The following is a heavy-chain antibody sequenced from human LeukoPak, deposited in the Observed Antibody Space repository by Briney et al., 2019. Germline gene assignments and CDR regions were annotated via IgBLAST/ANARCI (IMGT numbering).Heavy chain of an antibody. J-gene: IGHJ3*02. CDR2: IKTKTDGGTT. CDR3: TTDAWELLPDAFDI. V-gene: IGHV3-15*01. Sequence: PGGSLRLSCAASGFTFSNAWMSWVRQAPGKGLEWVGHIKTKTDGGTTDYAAPVTGRFTISRDDSKNTLYLQMSSLKTEDTAVYYCTTDAWELLPDAFDIWGQGTMVTVSS. CDR1: GFTFSNAW. D-gene: IGHD1-26*01.